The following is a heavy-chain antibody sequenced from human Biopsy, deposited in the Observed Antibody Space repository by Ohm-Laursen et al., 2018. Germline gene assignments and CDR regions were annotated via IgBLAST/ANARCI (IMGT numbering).Heavy chain of an antibody. Sequence: SETLSLTCTVSGDSIARYYWTWIRQSPGKGLEWIAYIYYSERPNYNPSLKGRVVISVDRSRNQFFLKLTSATAADTAIYYCARVDRYNFDHYIMDAWGRGTTVTVSS. J-gene: IGHJ6*02. CDR1: GDSIARYY. CDR2: IYYSERP. V-gene: IGHV4-59*01. D-gene: IGHD1-20*01. CDR3: ARVDRYNFDHYIMDA.